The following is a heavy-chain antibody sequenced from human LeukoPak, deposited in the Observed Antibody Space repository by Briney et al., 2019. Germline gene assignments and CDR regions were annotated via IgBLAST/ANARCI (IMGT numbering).Heavy chain of an antibody. CDR1: GGSFSGYY. V-gene: IGHV4-34*01. J-gene: IGHJ4*02. Sequence: SETLSLTCAVYGGSFSGYYWSWIRQPPGKGLEWIGEINHSESTNYNPSLKSRVTISVDTSKNQFSLKLSSVTAADTAVYYCARGGEARIKAYYYGSGSYLASKQIDYWGQGTLVTVSS. CDR3: ARGGEARIKAYYYGSGSYLASKQIDY. CDR2: INHSEST. D-gene: IGHD3-10*01.